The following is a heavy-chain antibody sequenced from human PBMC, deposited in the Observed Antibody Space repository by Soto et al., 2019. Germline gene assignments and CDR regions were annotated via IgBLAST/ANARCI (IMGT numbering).Heavy chain of an antibody. CDR3: TTPPDYSKYVSDY. V-gene: IGHV3-15*01. CDR2: IKSKTDGGTT. Sequence: EVQLVESGGGLVKPGGSLRLSCAASGFTFSNAWMSWVRQAPGKGLEWVGRIKSKTDGGTTDYAAPVKGRFTISRDDSKNTLYLQMNSLKTEDTAVYYCTTPPDYSKYVSDYWGQGTLVTVSS. D-gene: IGHD4-4*01. J-gene: IGHJ4*02. CDR1: GFTFSNAW.